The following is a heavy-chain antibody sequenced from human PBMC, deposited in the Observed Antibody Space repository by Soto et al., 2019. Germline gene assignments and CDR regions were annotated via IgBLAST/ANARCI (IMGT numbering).Heavy chain of an antibody. Sequence: ASVKVSCKASGYTFTSYGISWVRQAPGQGLEWMGWISAYNGNTNYAQKLQGRVTMTTETSTSTAYMELRSLRSDDTAVYYCARVRYYDSSNWFDPWGQGTLVTVSS. CDR2: ISAYNGNT. CDR1: GYTFTSYG. J-gene: IGHJ5*02. D-gene: IGHD3-22*01. CDR3: ARVRYYDSSNWFDP. V-gene: IGHV1-18*04.